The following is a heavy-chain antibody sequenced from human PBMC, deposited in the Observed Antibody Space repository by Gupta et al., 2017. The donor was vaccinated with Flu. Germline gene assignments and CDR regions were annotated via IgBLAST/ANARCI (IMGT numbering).Heavy chain of an antibody. V-gene: IGHV1-69*06. J-gene: IGHJ4*02. D-gene: IGHD1-14*01. CDR1: GGTFSSYA. CDR2: IIPIFGTA. Sequence: QVQLVQSGAEVKKPGSSVKVSCKASGGTFSSYAISWVRQAPGQGLEWMGGIIPIFGTANDAQKFQGRVTITADKATSTAYMEMSSLRSEDTAVYYFARDTEVEGFDYWGQGTLVTVSS. CDR3: ARDTEVEGFDY.